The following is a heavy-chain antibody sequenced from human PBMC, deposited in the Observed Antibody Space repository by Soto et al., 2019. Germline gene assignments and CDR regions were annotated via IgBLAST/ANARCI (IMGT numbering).Heavy chain of an antibody. CDR3: ARLPYSASNRHFDY. J-gene: IGHJ4*02. D-gene: IGHD4-4*01. CDR1: GFIFSHYY. V-gene: IGHV3-11*06. CDR2: INPTSGHI. Sequence: QVQMVESGGGLVKPGGPLRLSCAASGFIFSHYYMGWIRQAPGKGLEWVSYINPTSGHINYSDSVKGRFTISRDNARNSLYRQMNSLTADDTAMDYCARLPYSASNRHFDYGGQGTLVTVSS.